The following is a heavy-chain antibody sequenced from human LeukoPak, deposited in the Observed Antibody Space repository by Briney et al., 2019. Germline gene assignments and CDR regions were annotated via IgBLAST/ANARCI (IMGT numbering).Heavy chain of an antibody. J-gene: IGHJ6*03. CDR1: GFTFNTYY. CDR2: ISNSGTTI. V-gene: IGHV3-11*04. Sequence: GGSLRLSCDASGFTFNTYYMNWIRQAPGKGLEWVSSISNSGTTIEYADSVKGRFTISRDNAKNSLYLQMNSLRAEDTAVYYCARDGGGDYRRYYYYYMDVWGKGTTVTVSS. D-gene: IGHD4-17*01. CDR3: ARDGGGDYRRYYYYYMDV.